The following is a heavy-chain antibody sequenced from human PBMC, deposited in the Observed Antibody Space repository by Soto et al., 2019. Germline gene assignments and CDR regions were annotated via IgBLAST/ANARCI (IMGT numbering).Heavy chain of an antibody. CDR3: ARGAHITGTTFRWFDP. J-gene: IGHJ5*02. Sequence: ASVKVSCKASGYTFTSYGINWVRQAPGQGLEWMGWINAYNRNTNYAQKLQGRVTMTTDTSTSTAYMELRSLISDDTAVYYCARGAHITGTTFRWFDPWGQGTLVTVS. D-gene: IGHD1-7*01. V-gene: IGHV1-18*01. CDR2: INAYNRNT. CDR1: GYTFTSYG.